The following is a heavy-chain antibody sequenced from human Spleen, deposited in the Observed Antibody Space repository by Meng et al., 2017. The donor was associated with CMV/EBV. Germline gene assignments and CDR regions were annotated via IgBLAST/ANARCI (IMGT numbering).Heavy chain of an antibody. V-gene: IGHV1-2*02. J-gene: IGHJ4*02. CDR2: INPNSGGT. Sequence: ASVKVSCKASGGTFSSSSLMWVRQAPGQGLEWMGWINPNSGGTHYAQKFQGRVTMTRDTSVNTAYMELTRLRSDDTAVYYCARDPYFDYWGQGTLVTVSS. CDR1: GGTFSSSS. CDR3: ARDPYFDY.